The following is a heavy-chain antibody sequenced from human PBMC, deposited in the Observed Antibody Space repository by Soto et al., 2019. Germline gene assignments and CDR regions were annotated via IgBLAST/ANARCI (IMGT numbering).Heavy chain of an antibody. CDR3: ARAGMSSWSPIYYYYGMDV. CDR2: INPNSGGT. CDR1: GYTFTGYY. Sequence: ASVKVSCKASGYTFTGYYMHWVRQAPGQGLEWMGWINPNSGGTNYAQKFQGWVTMTRDTSISTAYMELSRLRSDDTAVYYCARAGMSSWSPIYYYYGMDVWGQGTTVTVSS. J-gene: IGHJ6*02. D-gene: IGHD6-13*01. V-gene: IGHV1-2*04.